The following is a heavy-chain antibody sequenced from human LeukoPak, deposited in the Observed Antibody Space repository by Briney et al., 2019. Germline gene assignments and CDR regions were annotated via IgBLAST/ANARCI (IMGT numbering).Heavy chain of an antibody. CDR1: GYSIGSGYY. D-gene: IGHD3-10*01. CDR3: ARDSQLWFGEFPGGFDP. V-gene: IGHV4-38-2*02. J-gene: IGHJ5*02. CDR2: IYHSGST. Sequence: SETLSLTCTVSGYSIGSGYYWGWIRQPPGKGLEWIGSIYHSGSTYYNPSLKSRVTISVDTSKYQFSLKLSSVTAADTAVYYCARDSQLWFGEFPGGFDPWGQGTLVTVSS.